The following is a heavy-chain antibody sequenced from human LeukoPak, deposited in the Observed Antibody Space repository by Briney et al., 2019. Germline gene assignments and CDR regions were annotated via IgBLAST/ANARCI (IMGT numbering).Heavy chain of an antibody. Sequence: SETLSLTCAVYGGSFSGYYWSWIRQPPGKGLEWIGEINHSGSTNYNPSLKSRVTISGDTSKNQFSLKLSSVTAADTAVYYCARMRGDGYNWNWFDPWGQGTLVTVSS. J-gene: IGHJ5*02. CDR2: INHSGST. CDR1: GGSFSGYY. D-gene: IGHD5-24*01. CDR3: ARMRGDGYNWNWFDP. V-gene: IGHV4-34*01.